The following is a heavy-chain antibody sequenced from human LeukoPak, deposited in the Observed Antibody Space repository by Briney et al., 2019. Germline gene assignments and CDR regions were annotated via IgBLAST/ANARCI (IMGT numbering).Heavy chain of an antibody. CDR1: GFTFSSYR. CDR2: ISSSSSYI. CDR3: ARALHLYGDYGEDYYYGMDV. D-gene: IGHD4-17*01. Sequence: GGSLRLSCAASGFTFSSYRMNWVRQAPGKGLEWVSSISSSSSYIYYADSVKGRFTISRDNAKNSLYLQMNSLRAEDTAVYYCARALHLYGDYGEDYYYGMDVWGQGTTVTVSS. J-gene: IGHJ6*02. V-gene: IGHV3-21*01.